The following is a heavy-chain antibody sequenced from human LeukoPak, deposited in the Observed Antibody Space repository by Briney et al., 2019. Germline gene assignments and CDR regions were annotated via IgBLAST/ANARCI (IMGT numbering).Heavy chain of an antibody. CDR3: ARDLRSPSDTNIAIDY. CDR2: INSDGSST. V-gene: IGHV3-74*01. Sequence: GGSLRLSCAVSGFTFSSYWMHWVRQTPGKGLVWVSRINSDGSSTVSADSVKGRFTISRDNAMNTLYLQMNSLRAEDTAVYYCARDLRSPSDTNIAIDYWGQGTLVTVSS. J-gene: IGHJ4*02. CDR1: GFTFSSYW.